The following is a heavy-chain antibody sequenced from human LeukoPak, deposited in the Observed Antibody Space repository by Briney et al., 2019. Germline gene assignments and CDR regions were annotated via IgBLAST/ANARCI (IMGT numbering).Heavy chain of an antibody. Sequence: PGGSLRLSCAASGFTFSSYSMNWVRQAPGKGLEWVSYISSSSSTRHYADSVKGRFTISRHNARNSLYLQVNSLRAEDTAVYFCARLGDGYNPPFDYWGQGTLVTVSS. CDR1: GFTFSSYS. V-gene: IGHV3-48*04. CDR2: ISSSSSTR. D-gene: IGHD5-24*01. CDR3: ARLGDGYNPPFDY. J-gene: IGHJ4*02.